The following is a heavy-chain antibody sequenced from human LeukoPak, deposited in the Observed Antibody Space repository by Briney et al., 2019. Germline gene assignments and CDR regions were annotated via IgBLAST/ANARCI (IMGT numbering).Heavy chain of an antibody. V-gene: IGHV1-69*13. CDR3: AREMELLGFYNWFDP. J-gene: IGHJ5*02. Sequence: GASVKVSCKASGGTFSSYAIRWVRQAPGQGLEWMGGIIPIFGTANYAQKFQGRVTITADESTSTAYMELSSLRSEDTAVYYCAREMELLGFYNWFDPWGQGTLVTVSS. CDR2: IIPIFGTA. CDR1: GGTFSSYA. D-gene: IGHD1-26*01.